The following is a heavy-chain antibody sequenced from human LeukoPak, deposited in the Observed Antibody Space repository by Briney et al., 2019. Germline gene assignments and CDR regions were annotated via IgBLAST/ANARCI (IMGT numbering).Heavy chain of an antibody. CDR1: GYTFTGYY. V-gene: IGHV1-2*02. CDR2: INPNSGGT. CDR3: ARDESVLRYYFDY. J-gene: IGHJ4*02. Sequence: GASVKVSCKASGYTFTGYYMHWVRQAPGQGLEWMGWINPNSGGTNYAQKFQGRVTMTRDTSICTAYMELSRLRSDDTAVYYCARDESVLRYYFDYWGQGTLVTVSS.